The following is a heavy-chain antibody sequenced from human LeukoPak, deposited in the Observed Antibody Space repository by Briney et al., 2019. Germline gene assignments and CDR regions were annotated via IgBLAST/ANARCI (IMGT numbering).Heavy chain of an antibody. V-gene: IGHV3-23*01. CDR3: AGDSSGYYSGSFDY. Sequence: GGSLRLSCAASGFSFSNYPMGWVRQAPGKGLEWVSVISGSSGGIKYADSVKGRFTISRDNSKNTLYLQMNSLRAEDTAVYYCAGDSSGYYSGSFDYWGQGTLVTVSS. CDR1: GFSFSNYP. D-gene: IGHD3-22*01. CDR2: ISGSSGGI. J-gene: IGHJ4*02.